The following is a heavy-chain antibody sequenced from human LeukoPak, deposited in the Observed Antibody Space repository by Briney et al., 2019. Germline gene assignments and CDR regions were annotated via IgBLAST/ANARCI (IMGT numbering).Heavy chain of an antibody. Sequence: SESLSLTCTVSGYSISSGYYWGWIRQPPGKGLEWIGSIYHSGSTYYNPSLKSRVTISVDTSKNQFSLKLSSVTAADTAVYYCARGRQTTADFDYWGQGTLVTVSS. J-gene: IGHJ4*02. CDR3: ARGRQTTADFDY. D-gene: IGHD4-17*01. V-gene: IGHV4-38-2*02. CDR2: IYHSGST. CDR1: GYSISSGYY.